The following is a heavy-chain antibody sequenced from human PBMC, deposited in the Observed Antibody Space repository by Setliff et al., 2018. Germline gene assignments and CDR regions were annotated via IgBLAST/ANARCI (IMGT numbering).Heavy chain of an antibody. J-gene: IGHJ6*03. Sequence: SVKVSCKASGYTFTNYGFTWVRQAPGQGLEWMGMIITNTGKTSYPKKFQGRVTMTTDTYTGTGYMELSSLRSEDTAMYYCAREGVETRSSTDYRYYMDVWGKGTTVTVS. CDR3: AREGVETRSSTDYRYYMDV. V-gene: IGHV1-18*01. CDR2: IITNTGKT. D-gene: IGHD1-1*01. CDR1: GYTFTNYG.